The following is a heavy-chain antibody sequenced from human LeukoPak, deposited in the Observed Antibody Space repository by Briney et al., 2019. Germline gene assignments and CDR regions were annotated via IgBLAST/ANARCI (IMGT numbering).Heavy chain of an antibody. J-gene: IGHJ4*02. CDR1: GFTFSRHW. CDR2: IKQDGSER. CDR3: ARDGGHSTDLDY. Sequence: GWSLRLSCATSGFTFSRHWMSWVRQAPGKGPEWVANIKQDGSERYYVHSVKGRFTVSRDNPKNSLYLQMNSLRAEDTAVYYCARDGGHSTDLDYWGQGIPVTVSS. V-gene: IGHV3-7*01. D-gene: IGHD2-8*02.